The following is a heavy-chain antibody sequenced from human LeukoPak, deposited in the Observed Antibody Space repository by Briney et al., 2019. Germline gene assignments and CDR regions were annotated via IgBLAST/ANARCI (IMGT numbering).Heavy chain of an antibody. V-gene: IGHV1-18*01. Sequence: ASVKVSCKASGYTFTSYGISWVRQAPGQGLEWMGWISACNGNTNYAQKLQGRVTMTTDTSTSTAYMELRSLRSDDTAVYYCARQAAVAGFSPSGYYFDYWGQGTLVTVSS. CDR2: ISACNGNT. CDR1: GYTFTSYG. D-gene: IGHD6-19*01. J-gene: IGHJ4*02. CDR3: ARQAAVAGFSPSGYYFDY.